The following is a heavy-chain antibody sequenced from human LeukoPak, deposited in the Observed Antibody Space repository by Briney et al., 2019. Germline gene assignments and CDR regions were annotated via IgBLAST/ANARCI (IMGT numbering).Heavy chain of an antibody. J-gene: IGHJ5*02. V-gene: IGHV4-34*01. CDR1: GGSFSGYY. CDR2: INHSGST. CDR3: ARDGKPMAKRYYYDSSGPPSA. D-gene: IGHD3-22*01. Sequence: PSETLSLTCAVYGGSFSGYYWSWIRQPPGKGLEWIGEINHSGSTNYNPSLKSRVTISVDTSKNQFSLKLSSVTAADTAVYYCARDGKPMAKRYYYDSSGPPSAWGQGTLVTVSS.